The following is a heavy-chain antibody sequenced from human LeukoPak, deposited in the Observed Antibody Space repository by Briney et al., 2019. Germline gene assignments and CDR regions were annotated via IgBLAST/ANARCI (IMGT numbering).Heavy chain of an antibody. CDR2: ISSSGSTI. CDR3: ARVVSGSYSPEFNYYYYMDV. J-gene: IGHJ6*03. CDR1: GFTFSSYE. D-gene: IGHD1-26*01. V-gene: IGHV3-48*03. Sequence: QPGGSLRLSCAASGFTFSSYEMNWVRQAPGKGLEWVSYISSSGSTIYYADSVKGRFTVSRDNAKNSLYLQMNSLRAEDTAVYYCARVVSGSYSPEFNYYYYMDVWGKGTTVTVSS.